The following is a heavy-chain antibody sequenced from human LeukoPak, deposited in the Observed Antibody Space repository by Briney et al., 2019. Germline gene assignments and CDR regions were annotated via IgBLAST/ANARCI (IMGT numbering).Heavy chain of an antibody. CDR1: GFTFTSYA. Sequence: GGSLRLSCATSGFTFTSYAMSWVRQAPGKGLEWVSAISGSGSSTYYADSVKGRFTISRDNSTNTLYLQMNSLRAEDTAVYYCAKHRGGSMTTVVHWGQGTLVTVSS. J-gene: IGHJ4*02. CDR2: ISGSGSST. V-gene: IGHV3-23*01. D-gene: IGHD4-17*01. CDR3: AKHRGGSMTTVVH.